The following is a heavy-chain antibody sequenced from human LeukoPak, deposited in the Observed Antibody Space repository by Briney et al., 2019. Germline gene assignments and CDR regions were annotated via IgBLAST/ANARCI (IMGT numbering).Heavy chain of an antibody. CDR1: GGSIRSGSYY. V-gene: IGHV4-61*02. CDR2: IYTSGST. Sequence: SQTLSLTCTVSGGSIRSGSYYWIWIRQPAGKGLEWIGRIYTSGSTNYNPSLKSRVTISVDTSKNQFSLKLSSVTAADTAVYYCARAPLSHWSGFDYWGQGTLVTVSS. D-gene: IGHD3-3*01. J-gene: IGHJ4*02. CDR3: ARAPLSHWSGFDY.